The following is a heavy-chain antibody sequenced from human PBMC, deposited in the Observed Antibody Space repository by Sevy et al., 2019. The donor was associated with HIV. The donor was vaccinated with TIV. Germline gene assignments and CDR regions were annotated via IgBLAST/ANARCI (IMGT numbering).Heavy chain of an antibody. V-gene: IGHV3-49*03. J-gene: IGHJ4*02. D-gene: IGHD2-21*02. CDR2: IRSKAYGGTT. Sequence: GGSLRLSCTASGFTFGDYAMSWFRQAPGKWLEWVGFIRSKAYGGTTEYAASVKVRFTISRDDSKSIAYLQMNSLKTEDTAVYYCTRGGGHSYCGGDCYPDYWGQGSLVTVSS. CDR1: GFTFGDYA. CDR3: TRGGGHSYCGGDCYPDY.